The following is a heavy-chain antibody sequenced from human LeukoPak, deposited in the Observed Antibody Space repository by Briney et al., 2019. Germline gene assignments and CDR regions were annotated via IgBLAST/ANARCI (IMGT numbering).Heavy chain of an antibody. V-gene: IGHV4-34*01. D-gene: IGHD5-24*01. CDR1: GGSFSSYY. Sequence: PSETLSLTCAVFGGSFSSYYWSWIRQPPGKGREWIGEFNHSGSTNYNPSLKSRVTISVDTSKNQFSLKLSSVTAADTAVYYCARAKYGYPAGRPDAFDIWGQGTMVTVSS. J-gene: IGHJ3*02. CDR3: ARAKYGYPAGRPDAFDI. CDR2: FNHSGST.